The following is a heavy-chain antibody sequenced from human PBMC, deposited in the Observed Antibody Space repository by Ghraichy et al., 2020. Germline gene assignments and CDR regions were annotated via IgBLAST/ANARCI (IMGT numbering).Heavy chain of an antibody. V-gene: IGHV3-7*01. CDR3: ARGHYGMDA. Sequence: GGSLRLSCAASGFTFRNYWMTWVRQAPGKGVEWVANIKQDGGEKFYVDSVKGRFTISRDNAKNSLYVQMNSLRAEDTAVYYCARGHYGMDAWGQGTTVTVSS. CDR1: GFTFRNYW. J-gene: IGHJ6*02. CDR2: IKQDGGEK.